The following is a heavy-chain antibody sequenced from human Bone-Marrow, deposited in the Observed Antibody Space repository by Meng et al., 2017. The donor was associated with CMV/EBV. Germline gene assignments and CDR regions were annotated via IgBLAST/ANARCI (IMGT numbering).Heavy chain of an antibody. J-gene: IGHJ4*02. CDR3: ARLPGIAVAATLADYYFDY. CDR1: GYTFTGYY. CDR2: INPNSGGT. V-gene: IGHV1-2*02. D-gene: IGHD6-19*01. Sequence: ASVKVSCKASGYTFTGYYMHWVRQAPGQGLEWMGWINPNSGGTNYAQKFQGRVTMTRDTSISTAYMELSRLRSDDTAVYYCARLPGIAVAATLADYYFDYWVQGTLVTVPS.